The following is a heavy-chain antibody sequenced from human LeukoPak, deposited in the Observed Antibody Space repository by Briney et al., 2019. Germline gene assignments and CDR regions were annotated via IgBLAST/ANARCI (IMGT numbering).Heavy chain of an antibody. V-gene: IGHV3-23*01. D-gene: IGHD3-22*01. CDR1: GFTFNNYA. CDR3: ARDLGQYYDTSDNWFDP. Sequence: GGSLRLSCVASGFTFNNYAMSWVRQSTGKGLEWVSSVSGSGSNIYYADSVKGRFTISRDNAKNTLNLQMNSLRAEDTAVYYCARDLGQYYDTSDNWFDPWGQGTLVTVSS. J-gene: IGHJ5*02. CDR2: VSGSGSNI.